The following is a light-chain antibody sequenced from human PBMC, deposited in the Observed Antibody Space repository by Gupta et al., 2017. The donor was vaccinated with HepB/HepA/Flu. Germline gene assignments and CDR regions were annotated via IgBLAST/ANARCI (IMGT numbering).Light chain of an antibody. CDR2: GAS. J-gene: IGKJ2*01. CDR3: QQYNNWPPMYT. V-gene: IGKV3-15*01. Sequence: ELVMTQSPATLSVSPWERATLSCRASQSVSSNLAWYQQKPGQAPRLLIYGASTRATGIPARFSGSGSGTEFTLTISSLQSEDFAVYYCQQYNNWPPMYTFGQGTKLEIK. CDR1: QSVSSN.